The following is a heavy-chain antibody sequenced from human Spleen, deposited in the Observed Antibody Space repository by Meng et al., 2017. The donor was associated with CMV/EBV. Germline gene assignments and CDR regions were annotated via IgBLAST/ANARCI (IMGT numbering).Heavy chain of an antibody. J-gene: IGHJ5*01. D-gene: IGHD1-26*01. CDR2: ISSSGSIT. V-gene: IGHV3-11*04. CDR1: GFTFSDYY. Sequence: GGSLRLSCAASGFTFSDYYMTWIRQAPGKGLEWVSYISSSGSITKYLDSVKGRFSISRDNAKNSLFLQMNSLRVEDTDVYYCARDSSAVHNLLDSWGQGTLVTVSS. CDR3: ARDSSAVHNLLDS.